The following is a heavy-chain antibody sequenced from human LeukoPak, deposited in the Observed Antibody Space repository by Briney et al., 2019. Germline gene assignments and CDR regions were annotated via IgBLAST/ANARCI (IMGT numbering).Heavy chain of an antibody. CDR3: AKHWSYCSTTSCFFNYYYYYMDV. J-gene: IGHJ6*03. CDR1: GFTFSSYG. D-gene: IGHD2-2*01. Sequence: PGGSLRLSCAGSGFTFSSYGMSWVRQAPGKGLEWVSGITSSDGSTYYADSVKGRFTISRDNPKNTLHLQMNSLRAEDTAVYYCAKHWSYCSTTSCFFNYYYYYMDVWGKGTTVTVSS. V-gene: IGHV3-23*01. CDR2: ITSSDGST.